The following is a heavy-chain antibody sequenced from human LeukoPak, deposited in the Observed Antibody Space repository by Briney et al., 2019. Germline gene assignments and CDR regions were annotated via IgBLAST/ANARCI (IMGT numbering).Heavy chain of an antibody. Sequence: GGSLRLPCAASGFTFSSYSMNWVRQAPGKGLEWVSSISSSSSYIYYADSVKGRFTISRDNAKNSLYLQMNSLRAEDTAVYYCARVDTAMGWGPWRTSYNAFDIWGQGTMVTVSS. CDR1: GFTFSSYS. CDR2: ISSSSSYI. J-gene: IGHJ3*02. V-gene: IGHV3-21*01. D-gene: IGHD5-18*01. CDR3: ARVDTAMGWGPWRTSYNAFDI.